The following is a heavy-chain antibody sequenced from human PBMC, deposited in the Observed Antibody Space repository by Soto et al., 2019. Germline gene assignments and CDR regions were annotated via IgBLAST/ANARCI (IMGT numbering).Heavy chain of an antibody. CDR1: GFTLSRYE. J-gene: IGHJ6*02. V-gene: IGHV3-48*03. CDR2: TSSTGGTS. D-gene: IGHD3-3*01. CDR3: ARDLTRYDFWSGSVSYGMDV. Sequence: GGALRLSCADSGFTLSRYEMNWVRQAPGKGLEWVSYTSSTGGTSYYPGSVKGRFTISRENAKNSLYLQMNSLRAGDTAVYYCARDLTRYDFWSGSVSYGMDVWGQGTTVTVS.